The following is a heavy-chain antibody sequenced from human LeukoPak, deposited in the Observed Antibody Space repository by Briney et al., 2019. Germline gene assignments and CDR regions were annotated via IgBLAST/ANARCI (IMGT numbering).Heavy chain of an antibody. CDR3: ARVWRGMTTFAFDI. CDR2: IKQDGSEK. J-gene: IGHJ3*02. CDR1: GFNFSSYW. Sequence: PGGSLRLSCAASGFNFSSYWMSWVRQAPGKGLEWVANIKQDGSEKYYVDSVKGRFTISRDNAKNSLYLQMNSLRAEDTAVYYCARVWRGMTTFAFDIWGQGTMVTVSS. D-gene: IGHD4-11*01. V-gene: IGHV3-7*03.